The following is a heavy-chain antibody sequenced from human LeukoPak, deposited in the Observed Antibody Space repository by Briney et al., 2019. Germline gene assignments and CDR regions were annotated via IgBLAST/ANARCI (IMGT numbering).Heavy chain of an antibody. V-gene: IGHV1-2*06. CDR2: INPNSGGT. D-gene: IGHD2-2*01. CDR1: GYTFTGYY. J-gene: IGHJ4*02. Sequence: GASVKVSGKASGYTFTGYYMHWVRQAPGQGLEWMGRINPNSGGTNYAQKFQGRVTMTRDTSISTAYMELSRLRSDDTAVYYCASRGGCSSTSCYEGDIDYWGQGTLVTVSS. CDR3: ASRGGCSSTSCYEGDIDY.